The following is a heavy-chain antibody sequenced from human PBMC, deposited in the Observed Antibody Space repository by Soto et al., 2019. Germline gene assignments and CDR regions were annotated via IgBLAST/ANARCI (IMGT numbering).Heavy chain of an antibody. Sequence: PSETLSLTCTVSGDSISSSSYYWGWIRQPPGKGLDWIGSIYYSGSTYYNPSLKSRVTISVDTSKNQFSLKLSSVTAADTAVYYCARHQTYYDILTGYYLDAFDIWGQGTMVTVSS. CDR3: ARHQTYYDILTGYYLDAFDI. J-gene: IGHJ3*02. CDR2: IYYSGST. D-gene: IGHD3-9*01. V-gene: IGHV4-39*01. CDR1: GDSISSSSYY.